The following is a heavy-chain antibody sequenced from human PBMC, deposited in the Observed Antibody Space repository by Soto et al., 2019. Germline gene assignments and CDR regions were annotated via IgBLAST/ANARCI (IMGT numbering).Heavy chain of an antibody. CDR3: ARGLKGYYGMDV. J-gene: IGHJ6*02. D-gene: IGHD3-22*01. CDR2: INTDGGNT. V-gene: IGHV3-74*01. Sequence: EVQLVESGGGLVQPGGSLRLSCAASGFTFSGYWMHWVRQAPGKGLVWVSRINTDGGNTGDADAVKGRFTISRDNAKNTVYLQMNSLRAEDTAVYYCARGLKGYYGMDVWGQGTTVTVSS. CDR1: GFTFSGYW.